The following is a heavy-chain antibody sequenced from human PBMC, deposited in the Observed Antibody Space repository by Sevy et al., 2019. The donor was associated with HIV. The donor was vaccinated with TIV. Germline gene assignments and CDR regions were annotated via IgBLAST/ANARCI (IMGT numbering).Heavy chain of an antibody. Sequence: SETLSLTCTVSGGSISSYYWIWIRQPAGKGLEWIGRIYTSGSTNYNPSLKSRVTMSVDTSKNQFSLKLSSVTAADTAVYYRARDRSVGATTPYYFDYWGQGTLVTVSS. CDR1: GGSISSYY. V-gene: IGHV4-4*07. J-gene: IGHJ4*02. CDR2: IYTSGST. CDR3: ARDRSVGATTPYYFDY. D-gene: IGHD1-26*01.